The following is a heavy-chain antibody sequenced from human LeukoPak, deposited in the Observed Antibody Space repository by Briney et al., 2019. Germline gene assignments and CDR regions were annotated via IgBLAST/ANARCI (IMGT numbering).Heavy chain of an antibody. Sequence: GGSLRLSSAASGFTVSRNYMSWVRQAPGKGLEWVSVIYIDGNTYYADSVRGRFTISRDNSKNTVYLQMNSLRAEDTAVYYCARGDRDNFFDPWGQGTLVTVSS. CDR3: ARGDRDNFFDP. V-gene: IGHV3-66*01. CDR1: GFTVSRNY. J-gene: IGHJ5*02. CDR2: IYIDGNT. D-gene: IGHD5-24*01.